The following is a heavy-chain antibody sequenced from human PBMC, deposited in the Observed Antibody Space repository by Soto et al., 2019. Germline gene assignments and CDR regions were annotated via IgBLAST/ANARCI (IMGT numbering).Heavy chain of an antibody. Sequence: QVQLQESGPGLVKPSETLSLTCTVSGGSISSYYWSWIRQPPGKGLEWIGYIYYSGSTNYNPSLKSRVTISVDTSKNQFSLKLSSVTAADTAVYYCARDSIYYDILTGYYYYYYMDVWGKGTTVTVSS. CDR2: IYYSGST. CDR1: GGSISSYY. V-gene: IGHV4-59*01. D-gene: IGHD3-9*01. J-gene: IGHJ6*03. CDR3: ARDSIYYDILTGYYYYYYMDV.